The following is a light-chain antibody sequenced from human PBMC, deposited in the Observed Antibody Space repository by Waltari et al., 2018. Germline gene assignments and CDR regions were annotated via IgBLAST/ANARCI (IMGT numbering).Light chain of an antibody. CDR3: QQYYSTPGWT. CDR2: WAS. J-gene: IGKJ1*01. CDR1: QSVLSSSNNKNY. V-gene: IGKV4-1*01. Sequence: DIVMTQSPDSLAVSLGERATTNCKSSQSVLSSSNNKNYLAWYQQKPGQPPKLLIYWASTRESGVPDRFSGSGSGTDFTLTISSLQAEDVAVYYCQQYYSTPGWTFGQGTKVEIK.